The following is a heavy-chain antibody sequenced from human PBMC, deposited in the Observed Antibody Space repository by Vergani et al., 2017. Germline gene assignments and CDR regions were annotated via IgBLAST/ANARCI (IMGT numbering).Heavy chain of an antibody. V-gene: IGHV3-23*01. D-gene: IGHD1-14*01. CDR1: GFTFSSYA. J-gene: IGHJ3*02. CDR2: ISGSGGST. Sequence: EVQLLESGGGLVQPGGSLRLSCAASGFTFSSYAMSWVRQAPGKGLEWVSAISGSGGSTYYADSVKGRFTISRDNSKNTLYLQMNSLRAEDTAVYYCARVLRRYGDAFDIWGQGTMVTVSS. CDR3: ARVLRRYGDAFDI.